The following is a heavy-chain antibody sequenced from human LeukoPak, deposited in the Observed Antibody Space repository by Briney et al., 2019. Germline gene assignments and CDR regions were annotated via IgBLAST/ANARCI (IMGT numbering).Heavy chain of an antibody. CDR3: ARHYGLRFLEWLSTTGFDY. D-gene: IGHD3-3*01. Sequence: SETLSLTCAVYGGSFSGYYWSWIRQPPGKGLEWIGEINHSGSTNYNPSLKSRVTISVDTSKNQFSLKLSSVTAADTAVYYCARHYGLRFLEWLSTTGFDYWGQGTLVTVSS. J-gene: IGHJ4*02. CDR1: GGSFSGYY. V-gene: IGHV4-34*01. CDR2: INHSGST.